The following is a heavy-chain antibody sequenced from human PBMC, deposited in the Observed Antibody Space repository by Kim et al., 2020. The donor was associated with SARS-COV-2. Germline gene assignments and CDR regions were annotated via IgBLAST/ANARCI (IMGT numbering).Heavy chain of an antibody. CDR2: ISYDGSNK. CDR3: AKARAGYSSSWYASYGMDV. V-gene: IGHV3-30*18. CDR1: GFTFSSYG. Sequence: GGSLRLSCAASGFTFSSYGMHWVRQAPGKGLEWVAVISYDGSNKYYADSVKGRFTISRDNSKNTLYLQMNSLRAEDTAVYYCAKARAGYSSSWYASYGMDVWGHGTTVTVSS. J-gene: IGHJ6*02. D-gene: IGHD6-13*01.